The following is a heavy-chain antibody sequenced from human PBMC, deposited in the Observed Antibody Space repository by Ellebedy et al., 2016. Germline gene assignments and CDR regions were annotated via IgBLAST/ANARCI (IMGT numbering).Heavy chain of an antibody. CDR1: GFTFSDYY. CDR3: ARTGHYYDSSGYYIGAFDI. V-gene: IGHV3-11*03. D-gene: IGHD3-22*01. J-gene: IGHJ3*02. Sequence: GGSLRLXXAASGFTFSDYYMSWIRQAPGKGLEWVSYISSSSSYTNYADSVKGRFTISRDNAKNSLYLQMNSLRAEDTAVYYCARTGHYYDSSGYYIGAFDIWGQGTMVTVSS. CDR2: ISSSSSYT.